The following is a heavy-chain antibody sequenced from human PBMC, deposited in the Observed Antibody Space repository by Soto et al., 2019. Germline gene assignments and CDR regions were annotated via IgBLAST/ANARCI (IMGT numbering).Heavy chain of an antibody. CDR2: IWYDGSNK. J-gene: IGHJ6*02. CDR1: GFTFSSYG. D-gene: IGHD3-3*01. CDR3: ARDRKYYDCWSGPQACYYGMDV. V-gene: IGHV3-33*01. Sequence: GGSLRLSCAASGFTFSSYGMHWVRQAPGKGLEWVAVIWYDGSNKYYADSVKGRFTISRDNSKNTLYLQMNSLRAEDTAVYYCARDRKYYDCWSGPQACYYGMDVWGQGTTVTVSS.